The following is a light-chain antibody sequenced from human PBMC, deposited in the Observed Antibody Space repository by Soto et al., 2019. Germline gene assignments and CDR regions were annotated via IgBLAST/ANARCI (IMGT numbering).Light chain of an antibody. J-gene: IGKJ2*01. CDR1: QSVLYSSNNKNY. CDR3: QQYYSTPPYT. V-gene: IGKV4-1*01. CDR2: WAS. Sequence: DIVMTQSPDSLAVSLGERATINCKSSQSVLYSSNNKNYLAWYRQKPGQPPKLIIYWASIRESGVPDRISGSESGTDFTLTISSLQAEDVAVYYCQQYYSTPPYTFGKGTKLEIK.